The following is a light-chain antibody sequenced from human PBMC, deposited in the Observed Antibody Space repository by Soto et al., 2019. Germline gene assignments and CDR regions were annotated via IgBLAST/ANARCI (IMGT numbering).Light chain of an antibody. CDR1: ASISNY. CDR2: AAS. J-gene: IGKJ1*01. CDR3: QQSYITPWT. V-gene: IGKV1-39*01. Sequence: DIRMTQSPSSLSASVGDRVTITCRASASISNYLNWYQQTPGKAPNLLIYAASSLQSGVPSRFSGSGSGTDFPLTISHLQPEDFATYYCQQSYITPWTFGQGTKV.